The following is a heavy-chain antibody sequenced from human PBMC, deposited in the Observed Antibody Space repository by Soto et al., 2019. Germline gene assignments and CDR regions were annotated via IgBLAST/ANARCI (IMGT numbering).Heavy chain of an antibody. CDR3: ARPIYYYDSSGPDAFDI. CDR2: ISSSSSTI. Sequence: GGSLRLSCAASGFTFSSYSMNWVRQAPGKGLEWVSYISSSSSTIYYADSVKGRFTISRDNAKNSLYLQMNSLRDEDTAVYYCARPIYYYDSSGPDAFDIWGQGTIVTVSS. D-gene: IGHD3-22*01. V-gene: IGHV3-48*02. J-gene: IGHJ3*02. CDR1: GFTFSSYS.